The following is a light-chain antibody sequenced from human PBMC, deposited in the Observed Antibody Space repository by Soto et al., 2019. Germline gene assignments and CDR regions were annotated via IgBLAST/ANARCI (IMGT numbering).Light chain of an antibody. CDR1: QNISPW. Sequence: EIHMTQFPSSVSASPGDRVTISCRASQNISPWLAWYQRKPGKAPNLLIYSASTLHDGVPSRFSGSGSGTDFTLTITSLLPEDFATYYCQQANSFPSFGQGTRLEIK. V-gene: IGKV1-12*02. CDR3: QQANSFPS. J-gene: IGKJ5*01. CDR2: SAS.